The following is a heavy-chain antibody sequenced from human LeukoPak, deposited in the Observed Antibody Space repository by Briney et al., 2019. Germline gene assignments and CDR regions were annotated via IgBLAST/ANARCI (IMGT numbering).Heavy chain of an antibody. CDR3: ARGYGWGSYYPRTAKFAP. J-gene: IGHJ5*02. CDR1: GGSISSYY. D-gene: IGHD3-10*01. CDR2: IYYSGST. V-gene: IGHV4-59*01. Sequence: TSETLSLTCTVSGGSISSYYWSWIRQPPGKGLEWIGYIYYSGSTNYNPSLKSRVTISVDTSKNQFSLKLSSVTAADTAVYYCARGYGWGSYYPRTAKFAPWGQGTLVTVSS.